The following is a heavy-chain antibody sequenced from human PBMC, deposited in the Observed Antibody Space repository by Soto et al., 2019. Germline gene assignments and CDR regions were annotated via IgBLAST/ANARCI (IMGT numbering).Heavy chain of an antibody. CDR1: GGSISSYY. CDR2: IYYSGST. V-gene: IGHV4-59*01. Sequence: SETLSLTCTVSGGSISSYYWSWIRQPPGKGLEWIGYIYYSGSTNYNPSLKSRVTISVDTSKNQFSLKLSSVTAADTAVYYCARGLLVDFCSGPQNNWFDPWCQGTLVTASS. CDR3: ARGLLVDFCSGPQNNWFDP. D-gene: IGHD3-3*01. J-gene: IGHJ5*02.